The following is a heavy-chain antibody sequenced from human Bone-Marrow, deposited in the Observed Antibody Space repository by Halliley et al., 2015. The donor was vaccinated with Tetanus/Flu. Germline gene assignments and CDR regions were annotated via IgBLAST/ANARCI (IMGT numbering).Heavy chain of an antibody. CDR1: GASISSGDSY. D-gene: IGHD6-25*01. Sequence: TLSLTCTVSGASISSGDSYWNWIRQFPGKGLEWIGCIHYSGSTFYSPSLKSRLTLSVNTSKNQFSLEVTSVTAADTALYYCARGLRAACLLVSWGPGTLVSVSS. V-gene: IGHV4-31*03. CDR2: IHYSGST. J-gene: IGHJ4*02. CDR3: ARGLRAACLLVS.